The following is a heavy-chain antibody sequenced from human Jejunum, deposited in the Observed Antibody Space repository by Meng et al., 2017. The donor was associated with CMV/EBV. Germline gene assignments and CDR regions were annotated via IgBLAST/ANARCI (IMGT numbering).Heavy chain of an antibody. V-gene: IGHV7-4-1*02. CDR2: INTNTGNP. CDR3: ARETLGYCSSTSCYIGPPDY. CDR1: GYTFTSYA. D-gene: IGHD2-2*01. Sequence: QVQRVQSWSEVKKPGASVKVSCKASGYTFTSYAMNWVRQAPGQGLEWMGWINTNTGNPTYAQGFTGRFVFSLDTSVSTAYLQISSLKAEDTAVYYCARETLGYCSSTSCYIGPPDYWGQGTLVTVSS. J-gene: IGHJ4*02.